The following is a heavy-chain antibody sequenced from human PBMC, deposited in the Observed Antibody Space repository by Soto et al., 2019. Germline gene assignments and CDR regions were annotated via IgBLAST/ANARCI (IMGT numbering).Heavy chain of an antibody. CDR2: IYYSGST. J-gene: IGHJ4*02. D-gene: IGHD3-10*01. CDR3: ARVGGFGATTIDY. CDR1: GGSISSGDYY. Sequence: PSETLSLTCTVSGGSISSGDYYWIWIRQPPGKGLEWIGYIYYSGSTYYNPSLESRVTISVDTSKNQFSLKLSSVTAVDMAVYYCARVGGFGATTIDYWGQENLVTVSS. V-gene: IGHV4-30-4*01.